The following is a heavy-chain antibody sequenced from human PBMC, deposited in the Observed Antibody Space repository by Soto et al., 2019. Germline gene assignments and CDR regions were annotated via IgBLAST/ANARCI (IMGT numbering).Heavy chain of an antibody. CDR1: GFTVNTNY. CDR3: ASRTWDLGGFDP. D-gene: IGHD3-10*01. V-gene: IGHV3-53*01. Sequence: LRLSCAVSGFTVNTNYLTWFRQAPGKGLEWVSFIYSDGTTDYADSAKGRFTIFRDNSKNTVDLQMNSLRAEDTAVYYCASRTWDLGGFDPWGQGTLVTVSS. CDR2: IYSDGTT. J-gene: IGHJ5*02.